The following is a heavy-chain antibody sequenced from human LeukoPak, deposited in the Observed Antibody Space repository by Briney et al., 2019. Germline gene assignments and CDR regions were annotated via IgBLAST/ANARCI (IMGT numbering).Heavy chain of an antibody. CDR1: GFTFSSYG. J-gene: IGHJ6*02. CDR2: ISYDGSNK. Sequence: GGSLRLSCAASGFTFSSYGMHWVRQAPGKGLEWVAVISYDGSNKYYADSVKGRFTISRDNSKNTLYLQMNSLRAEDTAVYYCAKDGHCSSTSCSTQSYYYYGMDVWAKGPRSPSP. CDR3: AKDGHCSSTSCSTQSYYYYGMDV. V-gene: IGHV3-30*18. D-gene: IGHD2-2*03.